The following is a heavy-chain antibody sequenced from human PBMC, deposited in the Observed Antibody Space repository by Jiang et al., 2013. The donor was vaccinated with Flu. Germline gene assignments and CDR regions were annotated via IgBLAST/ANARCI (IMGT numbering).Heavy chain of an antibody. Sequence: GPGLVKPSQTLSLTCAISGDSVSSNRASWNWIRQSPSRGLEWLGMTYYRSKWHSTYAVSVKSRITINPDTSKNQFSLQLNSVTPEDTAVYYCARGEGSGWFLTAWAFDIWGQGTMVTVSS. CDR2: TYYRSKWHS. CDR1: GDSVSSNRAS. CDR3: ARGEGSGWFLTAWAFDI. V-gene: IGHV6-1*01. J-gene: IGHJ3*02. D-gene: IGHD6-19*01.